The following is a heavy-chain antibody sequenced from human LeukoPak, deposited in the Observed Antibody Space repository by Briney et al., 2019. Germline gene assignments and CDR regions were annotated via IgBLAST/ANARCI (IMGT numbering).Heavy chain of an antibody. Sequence: GGSLRLSCAASGYTVSSNYMCWVHQAPGKGLEWVSAISGSGGSTYYADSVKGRFTISRDNSKNTLYLQMNSLSAEDTAVYYCAKILRERYCSSTSCYPYYYYYYMDVWGKGTTVTVSS. D-gene: IGHD2-2*01. V-gene: IGHV3-23*01. CDR3: AKILRERYCSSTSCYPYYYYYYMDV. J-gene: IGHJ6*03. CDR2: ISGSGGST. CDR1: GYTVSSNY.